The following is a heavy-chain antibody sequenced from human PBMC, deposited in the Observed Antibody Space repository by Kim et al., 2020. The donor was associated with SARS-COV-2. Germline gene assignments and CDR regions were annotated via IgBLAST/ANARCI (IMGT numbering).Heavy chain of an antibody. Sequence: GGSLRLSCAASGFTFSVSAMHWVRQASGKGLEWVGRIRSKANSYATTYGASVKGRFTISRDDSKNTAYLQMNSLKTEDTAVYYCTGSDVVATIDNYYGLDEWGQGTTVAVSS. CDR1: GFTFSVSA. J-gene: IGHJ6*02. CDR2: IRSKANSYAT. D-gene: IGHD5-12*01. CDR3: TGSDVVATIDNYYGLDE. V-gene: IGHV3-73*01.